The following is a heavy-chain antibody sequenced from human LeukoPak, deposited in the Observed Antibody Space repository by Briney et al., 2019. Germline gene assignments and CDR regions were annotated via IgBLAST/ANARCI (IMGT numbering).Heavy chain of an antibody. CDR2: MNPNSGNT. CDR3: ARMMGRQLYYSYGMDV. V-gene: IGHV1-8*01. CDR1: GYTFTSYD. Sequence: ASVKVSCKASGYTFTSYDINWVRQATGQGLERMGWMNPNSGNTGYAQKFQGRVTMTRNTSISTAYMELSSLRSEDTAVYYCARMMGRQLYYSYGMDVWGQGTTVTVSS. D-gene: IGHD2-2*01. J-gene: IGHJ6*02.